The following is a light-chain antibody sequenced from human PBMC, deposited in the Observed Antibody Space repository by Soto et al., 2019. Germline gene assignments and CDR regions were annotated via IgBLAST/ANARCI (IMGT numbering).Light chain of an antibody. CDR2: GAS. Sequence: EIVWTQSPATLSLSPGERATLSCRASQRISSYLAWYQQKPGQAPRLLIYGASNRATGIPARFSGSGSGTDFTLTISSLGPEDFAVYYCQQRSNWPPAFGQGTRVEIK. CDR1: QRISSY. J-gene: IGKJ1*01. V-gene: IGKV3-11*01. CDR3: QQRSNWPPA.